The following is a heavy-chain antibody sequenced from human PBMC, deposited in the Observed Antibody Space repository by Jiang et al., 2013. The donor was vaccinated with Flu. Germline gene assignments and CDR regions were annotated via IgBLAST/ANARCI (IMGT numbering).Heavy chain of an antibody. CDR1: YS. D-gene: IGHD3-10*01. Sequence: YSISWVRQAPGQGLEWVGWISTYNGNTKYAQKLQGRVTMTTDTSTGTAYMELRSLRSDDTAVYYCARDIYYCASQHWDHGVGSYYMSHWGQGTLVTVSS. CDR2: ISTYNGNT. CDR3: ARDIYYCASQHWDHGVGSYYMSH. J-gene: IGHJ4*02. V-gene: IGHV1-18*01.